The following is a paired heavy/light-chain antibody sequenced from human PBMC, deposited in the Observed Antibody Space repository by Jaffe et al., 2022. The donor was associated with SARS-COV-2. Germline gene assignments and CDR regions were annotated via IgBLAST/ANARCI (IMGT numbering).Heavy chain of an antibody. CDR2: IHYSATT. CDR1: GGSIGSSNYY. Sequence: QVQLQESGPGLVKPSETLSLTCTVSGGSIGSSNYYWGWIRQPPGKGLEWIASIHYSATTHYNPPLKSRLTISVDTSKNRFSLKLSSVTAADTAVYYCARLSASYTSGYYYYAMDVWGQGTTVTVSS. V-gene: IGHV4-39*01. J-gene: IGHJ6*02. CDR3: ARLSASYTSGYYYYAMDV. D-gene: IGHD2-2*01.
Light chain of an antibody. CDR3: QHYNNFLIT. Sequence: DIQMTQSPSTLSASVGDRVTITCRASQSVSSWLAWYQQKPGKAPKLLIYKASILESGVPSRFSGSGSGTEFTLTISSLQPDDFATYYCQHYNNFLITFGQGTRLEIQ. CDR2: KAS. CDR1: QSVSSW. J-gene: IGKJ5*01. V-gene: IGKV1-5*03.